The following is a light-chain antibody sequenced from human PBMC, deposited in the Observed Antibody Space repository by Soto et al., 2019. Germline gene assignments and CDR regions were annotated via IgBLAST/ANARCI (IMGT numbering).Light chain of an antibody. Sequence: EIVMTQSPATLSVSPGERATLSCRASQSVNIYLAWYQQKPGQAPRLLIFGASSRATGIPARFSGSGSGTEFNLTISSLQSEDFAVYFCQKSDDWLRLTFGGGTKVEIK. CDR3: QKSDDWLRLT. CDR1: QSVNIY. V-gene: IGKV3D-15*01. J-gene: IGKJ4*01. CDR2: GAS.